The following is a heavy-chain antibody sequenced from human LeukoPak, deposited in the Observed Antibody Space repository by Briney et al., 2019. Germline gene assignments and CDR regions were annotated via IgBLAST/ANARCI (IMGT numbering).Heavy chain of an antibody. CDR1: GYIFTNFD. Sequence: ASVKVSCKASGYIFTNFDINWVRQVTGQGLEWMGWTSPNSGYTDYAQNFQGRVTITRNTSINTVYMELSSLRSDDTAVYYCARGHYYYYMDVWGEGTTVSVSS. V-gene: IGHV1-8*03. J-gene: IGHJ6*03. CDR3: ARGHYYYYMDV. CDR2: TSPNSGYT.